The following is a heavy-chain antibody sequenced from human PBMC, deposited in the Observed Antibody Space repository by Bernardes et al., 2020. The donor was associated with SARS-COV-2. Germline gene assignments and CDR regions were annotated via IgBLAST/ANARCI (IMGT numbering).Heavy chain of an antibody. D-gene: IGHD3-10*01. CDR3: ARVGIGFGNYYLTQIYYAMDV. V-gene: IGHV3-7*03. Sequence: GGSLRLSCAASGFTFSSYWMSWVRQAPGKGLEWVANIKQDGSEKYYVDSVKGRFTISRDNAKNSLYLQMNSLRAEDTAVYYCARVGIGFGNYYLTQIYYAMDVWGQGTTVTVSS. CDR1: GFTFSSYW. CDR2: IKQDGSEK. J-gene: IGHJ6*02.